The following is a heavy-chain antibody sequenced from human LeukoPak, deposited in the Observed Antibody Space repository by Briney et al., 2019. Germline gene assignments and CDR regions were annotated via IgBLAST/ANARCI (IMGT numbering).Heavy chain of an antibody. CDR3: AKESRYGTKGLYYYGMDV. D-gene: IGHD2-15*01. CDR1: GFTFSSYG. V-gene: IGHV3-30*18. J-gene: IGHJ6*02. Sequence: GGSLRLSCAASGFTFSSYGMHWVRQAPGKGLEWVAVISYDGSNKYYADTVKGRFTISRDNSENTLYLQMNSLRAEDTAVYYCAKESRYGTKGLYYYGMDVWGQGTTVTVSS. CDR2: ISYDGSNK.